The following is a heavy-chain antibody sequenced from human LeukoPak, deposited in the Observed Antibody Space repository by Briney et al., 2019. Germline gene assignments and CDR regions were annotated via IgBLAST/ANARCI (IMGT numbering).Heavy chain of an antibody. CDR2: IYHSGST. J-gene: IGHJ3*02. V-gene: IGHV4-61*08. D-gene: IGHD5-12*01. CDR3: ARDRYSGYDGFGAFDI. Sequence: SETLSLTCTVSGGSISSGGYYWSWIRQPPGKGLEWIGYIYHSGSTNYNPSLESRVTISIDTSKNRFFLKLSSVTAADTAVYYCARDRYSGYDGFGAFDIWGQGTMVTVSS. CDR1: GGSISSGGYY.